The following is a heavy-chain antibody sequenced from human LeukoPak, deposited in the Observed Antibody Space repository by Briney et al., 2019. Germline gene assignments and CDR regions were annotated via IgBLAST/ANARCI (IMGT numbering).Heavy chain of an antibody. Sequence: GRSLRLSCAASGFTFSSYGMHWVRQAPGKGLEWVAVISYDGSNKYYADSVKGRFTISRDNSKNTLYLQMNSLRAEDTAVYYCAKDDGIAAAGYYYYGMDVRGQGTTVTVSS. CDR1: GFTFSSYG. D-gene: IGHD6-13*01. J-gene: IGHJ6*02. CDR3: AKDDGIAAAGYYYYGMDV. V-gene: IGHV3-30*18. CDR2: ISYDGSNK.